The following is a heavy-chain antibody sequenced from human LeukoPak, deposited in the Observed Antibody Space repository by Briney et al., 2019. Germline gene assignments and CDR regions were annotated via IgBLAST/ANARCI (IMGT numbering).Heavy chain of an antibody. D-gene: IGHD3-22*01. CDR3: ARDQPYYYDSSGYPTDQLNWFDP. Sequence: GASVKVSCKASGYTFTGYYMHWVRQAPGQGLEWMGRINPNSGGTNYAQKFQGRVTMTGDTSISTAYMELSRLRSDDTAVYYCARDQPYYYDSSGYPTDQLNWFDPWGQGTLVTVSS. CDR1: GYTFTGYY. CDR2: INPNSGGT. J-gene: IGHJ5*02. V-gene: IGHV1-2*06.